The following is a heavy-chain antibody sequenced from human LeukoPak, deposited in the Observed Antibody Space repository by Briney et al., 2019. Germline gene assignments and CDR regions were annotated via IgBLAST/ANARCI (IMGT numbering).Heavy chain of an antibody. CDR2: IYTSGST. V-gene: IGHV4-4*07. CDR1: GGSISSYH. J-gene: IGHJ4*02. Sequence: SETLSLTCTVSGGSISSYHWSWIRQPAGKGLEWIGRIYTSGSTNYNPSLKSRVTMSVDTSKNQFSLKLSSVTAADTAVYYCARFMCSGDSCPPYFDYWGQGTLVTVSS. D-gene: IGHD2-15*01. CDR3: ARFMCSGDSCPPYFDY.